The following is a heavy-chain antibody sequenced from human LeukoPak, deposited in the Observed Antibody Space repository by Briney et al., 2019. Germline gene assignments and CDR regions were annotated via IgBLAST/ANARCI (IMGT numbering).Heavy chain of an antibody. D-gene: IGHD2-2*01. CDR1: GFTFSSYS. CDR3: ARGGYCSSTSCHFWFDP. Sequence: PGGSLRLSCAASGFTFSSYSMNWVRQAPGKGLEWVSSISSSSSYIYYADSVKGRFTISRDNAKNSLYLQMNSLRAEDTAVYYCARGGYCSSTSCHFWFDPWGQGTLVTVSS. V-gene: IGHV3-21*01. CDR2: ISSSSSYI. J-gene: IGHJ5*02.